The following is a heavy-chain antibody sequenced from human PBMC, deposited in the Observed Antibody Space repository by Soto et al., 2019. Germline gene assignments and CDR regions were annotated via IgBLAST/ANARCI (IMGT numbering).Heavy chain of an antibody. D-gene: IGHD6-19*01. CDR3: AKGLHSSGWFPDAFDI. V-gene: IGHV3-23*01. CDR2: ISGSGGST. CDR1: GFTFSSYA. J-gene: IGHJ3*02. Sequence: WSLRLSCAASGFTFSSYAMSWVRQAPGKGLEWVSAISGSGGSTYYADSVKGRFTISRDNSKNTLYLQMNSLRAEDTAVYYCAKGLHSSGWFPDAFDIWGQGTMVTVSS.